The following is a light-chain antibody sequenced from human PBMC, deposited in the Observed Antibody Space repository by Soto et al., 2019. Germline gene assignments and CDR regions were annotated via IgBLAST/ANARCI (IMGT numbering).Light chain of an antibody. Sequence: QSVLTQPASVSGSPGQSITISCTGTSSDVGGYNYVSWYQQHPGKATKLMIYDVSNRPSGVSNRFSGSKSGNTASLTISWLQTEDESDYYCSSYTGSSTYVFGTGTKVTVL. CDR3: SSYTGSSTYV. V-gene: IGLV2-14*03. J-gene: IGLJ1*01. CDR1: SSDVGGYNY. CDR2: DVS.